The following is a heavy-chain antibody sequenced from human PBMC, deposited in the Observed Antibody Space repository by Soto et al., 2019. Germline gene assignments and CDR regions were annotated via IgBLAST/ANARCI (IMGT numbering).Heavy chain of an antibody. Sequence: EVQLVESGGGLIQPGGSLRLSCAASGFTVSSYQLNWVRQSPGKGLEWVSIIDSAGKIYSADSVKGRFTISRDNLKNTLNLQMNSLRDEDTAVYYCAKDNAGPFHLWGQGTLVTVSS. D-gene: IGHD2-8*01. J-gene: IGHJ1*01. CDR1: GFTVSSYQ. CDR2: IDSAGKI. CDR3: AKDNAGPFHL. V-gene: IGHV3-53*01.